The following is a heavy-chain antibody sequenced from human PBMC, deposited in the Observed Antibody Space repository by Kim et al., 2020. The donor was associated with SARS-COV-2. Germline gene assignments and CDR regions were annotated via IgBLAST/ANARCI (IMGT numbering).Heavy chain of an antibody. J-gene: IGHJ4*02. D-gene: IGHD1-26*01. V-gene: IGHV3-23*01. CDR3: AKGGSYYYFDY. Sequence: TYYADSVKGRFTISRDNSKNTLYLQMNSLRAEDTAVYYCAKGGSYYYFDYWGQGTLVTVSS. CDR2: T.